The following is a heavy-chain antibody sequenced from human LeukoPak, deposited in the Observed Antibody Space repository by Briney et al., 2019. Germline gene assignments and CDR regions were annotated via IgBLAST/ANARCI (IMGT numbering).Heavy chain of an antibody. Sequence: ASVKVPCKASGYTFTSYAMHWVRQAPGQRLEWMGWINAGNGNTKYSQRFQGRVTITRDTSASTAYMELSSLRSEDTAVYYCAREGETYYYDSSGYYQVDWFDPWGQGTLVTVSS. V-gene: IGHV1-3*01. D-gene: IGHD3-22*01. CDR3: AREGETYYYDSSGYYQVDWFDP. CDR1: GYTFTSYA. CDR2: INAGNGNT. J-gene: IGHJ5*02.